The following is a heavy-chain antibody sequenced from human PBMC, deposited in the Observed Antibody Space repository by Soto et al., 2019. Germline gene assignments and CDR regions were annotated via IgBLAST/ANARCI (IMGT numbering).Heavy chain of an antibody. V-gene: IGHV1-69*13. D-gene: IGHD2-2*01. Sequence: GASVKVSCKASGGTFSNYTISWVRQAPGQGLEWMGGIIPVFGTTDYEQKFQGRVTITADGSTSTAYMKLSSLRSADTAVYYCVRSSPYIVVRKPTGNQDYYGMDVWGQGTTVTVSS. CDR2: IIPVFGTT. CDR3: VRSSPYIVVRKPTGNQDYYGMDV. CDR1: GGTFSNYT. J-gene: IGHJ6*02.